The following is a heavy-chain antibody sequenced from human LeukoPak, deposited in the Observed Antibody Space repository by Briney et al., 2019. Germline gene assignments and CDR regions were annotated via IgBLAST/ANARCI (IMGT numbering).Heavy chain of an antibody. CDR1: GYISCIYW. Sequence: GESLNTSSIPSGYISCIYWIRWVRQMPGKSLECMGRIYPGDSDSRYSPSFQGQVTISAAKSNSTAYLQWSSLKASDTGMYYCVRVTGPDIRVYYPDLWAQGSLLTVSS. V-gene: IGHV5-51*03. CDR3: VRVTGPDIRVYYPDL. J-gene: IGHJ5*02. CDR2: IYPGDSDS. D-gene: IGHD3-3*01.